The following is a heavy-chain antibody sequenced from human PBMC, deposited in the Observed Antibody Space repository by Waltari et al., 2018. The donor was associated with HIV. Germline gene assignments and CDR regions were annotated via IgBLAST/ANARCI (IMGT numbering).Heavy chain of an antibody. D-gene: IGHD6-6*01. Sequence: EVQLVESGGGLVQPGRSLRLSCTASGFTFGDYAMSWFRQAPGKGLEWVGFIRSKAYGGTTEYAASVKGRFTISRDDSKSIAYLQMNSLKTEDTAVYYCTRAGIAARSYYYYGMDVWGQGTTVTVSS. V-gene: IGHV3-49*03. CDR3: TRAGIAARSYYYYGMDV. CDR1: GFTFGDYA. J-gene: IGHJ6*02. CDR2: IRSKAYGGTT.